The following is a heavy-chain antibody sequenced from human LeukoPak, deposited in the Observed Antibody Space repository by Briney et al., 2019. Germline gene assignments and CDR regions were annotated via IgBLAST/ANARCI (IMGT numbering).Heavy chain of an antibody. CDR3: ARAEVAVSSGWWGIDY. J-gene: IGHJ4*02. CDR2: IYYSGST. D-gene: IGHD6-19*01. CDR1: GGSISSSNYY. V-gene: IGHV4-39*07. Sequence: TSETLSLTCTVSGGSISSSNYYWGWIRQPPGKGLEWIGSIYYSGSTYYNPSLKSRVTISVDTSKNQFSLKLSSVTAADTAVYYCARAEVAVSSGWWGIDYWGQGTLVTVSS.